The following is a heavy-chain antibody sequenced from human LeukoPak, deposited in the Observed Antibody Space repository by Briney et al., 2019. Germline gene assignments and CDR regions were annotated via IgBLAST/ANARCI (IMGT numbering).Heavy chain of an antibody. CDR1: GGSVSSGSYY. Sequence: PSETLSLTCTVSGGSVSSGSYYWSWIRQPPGKGLEWIGYIYYSGSTNYNTTLKSRVTISVGTSKNQFSLKLSSVTAADTAVYYCARTPHGSYFGDAFDIWGQGTMVTVSS. D-gene: IGHD1-26*01. CDR3: ARTPHGSYFGDAFDI. CDR2: IYYSGST. J-gene: IGHJ3*02. V-gene: IGHV4-61*01.